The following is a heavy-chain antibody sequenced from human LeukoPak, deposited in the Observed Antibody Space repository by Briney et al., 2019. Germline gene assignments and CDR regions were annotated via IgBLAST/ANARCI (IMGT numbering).Heavy chain of an antibody. D-gene: IGHD6-13*01. CDR2: ISGSGGST. Sequence: GGSLRLSCAASGFTFNNYAMNWVRQAPGKGLEWVSAISGSGGSTYYADSVKGRFTISRDNSKNTLYLQMNSLRAEDTAVYYCARGARDSSSWWDEYYFDYWGQGTLVTVSS. CDR3: ARGARDSSSWWDEYYFDY. V-gene: IGHV3-23*01. CDR1: GFTFNNYA. J-gene: IGHJ4*02.